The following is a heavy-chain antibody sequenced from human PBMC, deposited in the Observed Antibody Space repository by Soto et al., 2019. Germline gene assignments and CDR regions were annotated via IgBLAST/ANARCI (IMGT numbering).Heavy chain of an antibody. CDR3: ARGLRGLVGATWAYYYYGMDV. V-gene: IGHV4-34*01. Sequence: SLTCAVYGGSFSGYYWSWIRQPPGKGLEWIGEINHSGSTNYNPSLKSRVTISVDTSKNQFSLKLSSVTAADTAVYYCARGLRGLVGATWAYYYYGMDVWGQGTTVTVSS. CDR2: INHSGST. CDR1: GGSFSGYY. J-gene: IGHJ6*02. D-gene: IGHD1-26*01.